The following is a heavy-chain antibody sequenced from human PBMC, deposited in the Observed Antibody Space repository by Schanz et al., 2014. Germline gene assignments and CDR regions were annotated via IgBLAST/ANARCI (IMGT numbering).Heavy chain of an antibody. CDR1: GGSMTTYY. Sequence: QVQLQESGPGLMKPSETLSLTCIVSGGSMTTYYWSWIRQPAGKGLEWIGRIPSSGRTDYNPSLKSRVTISGFLSLSRFSLPLRSVSVAPPAVSSFARDLTHDTSYWYYWAFDIWGQGTMVTVSS. CDR3: ARDLTHDTSYWYYWAFDI. D-gene: IGHD6-19*01. J-gene: IGHJ3*02. CDR2: IPSSGRT. V-gene: IGHV4-4*07.